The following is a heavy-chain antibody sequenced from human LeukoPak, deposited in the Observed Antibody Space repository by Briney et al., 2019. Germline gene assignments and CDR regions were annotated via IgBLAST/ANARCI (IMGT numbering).Heavy chain of an antibody. V-gene: IGHV3-74*01. CDR3: ARDGYNYDYFDY. J-gene: IGHJ4*02. CDR2: INSDGSST. CDR1: GFTFSSYW. D-gene: IGHD5-12*01. Sequence: GGSLRLSCAASGFTFSSYWMHWVRQAPGKGLVWVSRINSDGSSTSYADSVKGRFTISRDNAKNTLYLQMNSLGAEDTAVYYCARDGYNYDYFDYWGQGTLVTVSS.